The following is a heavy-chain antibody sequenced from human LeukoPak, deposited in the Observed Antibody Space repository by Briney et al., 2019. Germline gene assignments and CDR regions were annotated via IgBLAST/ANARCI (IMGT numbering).Heavy chain of an antibody. V-gene: IGHV3-20*04. J-gene: IGHJ4*02. CDR2: INWNGGST. Sequence: RAGGSLRLSCAASGFTFSNYWMHWVRQAPGKGLEWVSGINWNGGSTGYADSVKGRFTISRDNAKNSLYLQMNSLRAEDTALYYCARSDISGSYYYWGQGTLVTVSS. CDR1: GFTFSNYW. CDR3: ARSDISGSYYY. D-gene: IGHD1-26*01.